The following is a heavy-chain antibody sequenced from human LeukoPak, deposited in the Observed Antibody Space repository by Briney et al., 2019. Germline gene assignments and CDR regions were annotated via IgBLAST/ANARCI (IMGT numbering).Heavy chain of an antibody. CDR3: ATPSMGATPAPAFDI. Sequence: SETLSLICAVYGGSFSGYYWSWIRQPPGKGLEWIGEINHSGSTNYNPSLKSRVTISVDTSKNQFSLKLSSVTAADTAVYYCATPSMGATPAPAFDIWGQGTMVTVSS. D-gene: IGHD1-26*01. J-gene: IGHJ3*02. CDR2: INHSGST. CDR1: GGSFSGYY. V-gene: IGHV4-34*01.